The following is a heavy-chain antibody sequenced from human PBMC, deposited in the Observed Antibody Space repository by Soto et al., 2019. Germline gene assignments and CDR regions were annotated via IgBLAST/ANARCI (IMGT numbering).Heavy chain of an antibody. CDR2: ISSSGSTI. CDR1: GFTFSDYY. V-gene: IGHV3-11*01. Sequence: GGSLRLSCAASGFTFSDYYMSWIRQAPGKGLEWVSYISSSGSTIYYADSVKGRFTISRDNAKNSLYLQMNSLRAEDTAVYYCARSVKPSTLYDFWSRSDFDYWGQGTLVTVSS. CDR3: ARSVKPSTLYDFWSRSDFDY. D-gene: IGHD3-3*01. J-gene: IGHJ4*02.